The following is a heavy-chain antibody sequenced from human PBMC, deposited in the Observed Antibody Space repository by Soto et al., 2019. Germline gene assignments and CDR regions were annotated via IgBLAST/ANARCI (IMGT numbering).Heavy chain of an antibody. CDR2: IKQDGSEK. CDR3: ATTASAGRGWDV. CDR1: GFTFSSYW. D-gene: IGHD6-13*01. Sequence: EVQLVESGGGLVQPGGSLRLSCAASGFTFSSYWMSWVRQAPVKGLEWVGNIKQDGSEKNYVDFMEGRFTISRDNAENSLYLQMNSLRAEDTVVYYCATTASAGRGWDVWGQGTTVVVSS. V-gene: IGHV3-7*01. J-gene: IGHJ6*02.